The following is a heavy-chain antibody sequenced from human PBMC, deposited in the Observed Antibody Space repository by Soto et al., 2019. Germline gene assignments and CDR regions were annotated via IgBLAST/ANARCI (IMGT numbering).Heavy chain of an antibody. D-gene: IGHD1-26*01. J-gene: IGHJ4*02. CDR1: GFTFSDYY. CDR3: ATVGVVGATIDHAVYY. V-gene: IGHV3-11*05. CDR2: ISSSSSYT. Sequence: GGALRLSCAASGFTFSDYYMSWIRQAPGQGLEWVSHISSSSSYTNYADSVKGRFTISRDNAKNSLYLQMNSLRAEDTAVYYCATVGVVGATIDHAVYYWGQGTLVLVSS.